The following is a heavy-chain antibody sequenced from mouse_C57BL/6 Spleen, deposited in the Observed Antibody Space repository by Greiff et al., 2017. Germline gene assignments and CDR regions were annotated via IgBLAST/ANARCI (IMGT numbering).Heavy chain of an antibody. D-gene: IGHD2-4*01. V-gene: IGHV3-6*01. CDR3: AREYDWDDYAMDD. Sequence: EVQLQQSGPGLVKPSQSLSLTCSVTGYSITSGYYWNWIRQFPGNKLEWMGYISYDGSNHYNPSLKNRISITRDKSKNQFFLKLNSVTTEDTATYFCAREYDWDDYAMDDWGQGTSVTVSS. CDR1: GYSITSGYY. CDR2: ISYDGSN. J-gene: IGHJ4*01.